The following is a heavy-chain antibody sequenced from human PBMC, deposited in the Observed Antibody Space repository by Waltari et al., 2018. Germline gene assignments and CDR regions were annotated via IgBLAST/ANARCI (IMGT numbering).Heavy chain of an antibody. CDR3: ARDPRAVVAGGPEYFQD. V-gene: IGHV3-53*01. CDR1: GISVSETY. J-gene: IGHJ1*01. CDR2: FYRGGGV. Sequence: EVQLVESGGGWKRPGGSLRLSWAVSGISVSETYMSWVRQAPGKGRVWLASFYRGGGVYFADSVRGRCTTPRDNSQNTLYLQMTSLRREDTAVYYCARDPRAVVAGGPEYFQDWGQGTLVTVSP. D-gene: IGHD6-19*01.